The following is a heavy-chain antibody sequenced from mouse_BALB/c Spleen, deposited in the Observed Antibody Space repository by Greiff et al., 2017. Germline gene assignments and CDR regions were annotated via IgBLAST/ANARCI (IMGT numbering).Heavy chain of an antibody. CDR1: GYSFTGYT. J-gene: IGHJ4*01. CDR3: ARAYYGNYVDYYAMDY. D-gene: IGHD2-10*01. CDR2: INPYNGGT. Sequence: EVQLQQSGPELVKPGASMKISCKASGYSFTGYTMNWVKQSHGKNLEWIGLINPYNGGTSYNQKFKGKATLTVDKSSSTAYMELLSLTSEDSAVYYCARAYYGNYVDYYAMDYWGQGTSVTVSS. V-gene: IGHV1-18*01.